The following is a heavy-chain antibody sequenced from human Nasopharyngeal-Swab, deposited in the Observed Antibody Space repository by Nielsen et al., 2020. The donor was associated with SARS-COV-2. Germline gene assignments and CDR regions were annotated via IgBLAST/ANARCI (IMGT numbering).Heavy chain of an antibody. CDR1: RFTFSSYA. J-gene: IGHJ4*02. CDR2: ISGSGGST. Sequence: GGSLRLSCAASRFTFSSYAMSWVRQAPGKGLEWVSAISGSGGSTYYADSVKGRFTISRDNSKNTLCLQMNSLRAEDTAVYYCAKRPYCGSNSCYYYFDYWGQGTLVTVSS. D-gene: IGHD2-2*01. V-gene: IGHV3-23*01. CDR3: AKRPYCGSNSCYYYFDY.